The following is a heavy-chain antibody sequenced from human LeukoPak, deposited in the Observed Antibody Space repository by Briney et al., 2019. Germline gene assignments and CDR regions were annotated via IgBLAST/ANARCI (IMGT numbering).Heavy chain of an antibody. CDR1: GFIVNINY. CDR3: AKAHIVVMKNAAFHV. D-gene: IGHD3-3*02. CDR2: INSDGDM. V-gene: IGHV3-66*01. Sequence: PGGSLRLSCEASGFIVNINYVAWVRQAPGKGLEWVSVINSDGDMYYADSVKGRFIISRDTSTLFLQMNSLTVADTAVYYCAKAHIVVMKNAAFHVWGQGTLVTVSS. J-gene: IGHJ1*01.